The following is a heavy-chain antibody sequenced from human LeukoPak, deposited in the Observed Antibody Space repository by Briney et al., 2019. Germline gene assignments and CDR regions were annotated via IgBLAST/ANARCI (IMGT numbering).Heavy chain of an antibody. CDR3: ARPDSRYFYGMDV. V-gene: IGHV3-11*01. Sequence: GGSLRLSCTASGFTFSDSYMTWFRQAPGKGLESVSYISSGGSSIHYADSVKGRFTISRDNAKNSLFLQMDSLRAEDTAVYYCARPDSRYFYGMDVWGQGATVTVSS. CDR1: GFTFSDSY. D-gene: IGHD2/OR15-2a*01. CDR2: ISSGGSSI. J-gene: IGHJ6*02.